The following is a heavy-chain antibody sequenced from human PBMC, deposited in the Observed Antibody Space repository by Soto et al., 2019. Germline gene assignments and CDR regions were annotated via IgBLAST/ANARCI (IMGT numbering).Heavy chain of an antibody. CDR2: ISPYNGNT. J-gene: IGHJ4*02. D-gene: IGHD3-3*01. CDR1: GYFFTSYG. CDR3: ARDFGSGLCAPGAGFDY. Sequence: VASVKVSCKASGYFFTSYGISWVRQAPGQGLEWMGWISPYNGNTKYAQNFQGKVTMTTDTSTYTAYMEVRRLRSDDPAVYYCARDFGSGLCAPGAGFDYWGQGTLVTVSS. V-gene: IGHV1-18*04.